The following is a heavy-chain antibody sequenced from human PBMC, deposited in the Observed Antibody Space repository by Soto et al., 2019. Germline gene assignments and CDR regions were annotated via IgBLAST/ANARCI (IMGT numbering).Heavy chain of an antibody. Sequence: ASVKVSCKASGYTFTSNGISWVRQAPGQGLEWMGWISAYNGNTNYAQKLQGRVTMTTDTSTSTAYMELSSLRAEDTAVYYCARGHQLTAMVVIDPQLIGYWGQGTLVTVSS. V-gene: IGHV1-18*01. CDR2: ISAYNGNT. D-gene: IGHD5-18*01. CDR3: ARGHQLTAMVVIDPQLIGY. J-gene: IGHJ4*02. CDR1: GYTFTSNG.